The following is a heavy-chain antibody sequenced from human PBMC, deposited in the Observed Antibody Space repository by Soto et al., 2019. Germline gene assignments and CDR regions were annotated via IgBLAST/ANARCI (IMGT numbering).Heavy chain of an antibody. V-gene: IGHV3-30*18. D-gene: IGHD4-17*01. Sequence: PGGSLRLSCAASGFTFSSYGMHWVRQAPGKGLEWVAVISYDGSNKYYADSVKGRFTISRDNSKNTLYLQMNSLRAEDTAVYYCAKEHDYGDYYFDYWGQGTLVTVSS. J-gene: IGHJ4*02. CDR1: GFTFSSYG. CDR2: ISYDGSNK. CDR3: AKEHDYGDYYFDY.